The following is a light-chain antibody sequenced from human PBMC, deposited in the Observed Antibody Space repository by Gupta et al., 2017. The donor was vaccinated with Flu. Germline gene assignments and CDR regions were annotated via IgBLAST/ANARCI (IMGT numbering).Light chain of an antibody. CDR1: RSNIGRNT. CDR2: TND. CDR3: EAWDDRFNMLV. Sequence: QSVLTQPPSASGTPGQRVTVSCSGSRSNIGRNTVDWYQQLPGTAPKLLIYTNDQRPSGVPDRFSCSKSGTSDSLAINGLQSEDEAEYYGEAWDDRFNMLVFGGGTKLTVL. J-gene: IGLJ3*02. V-gene: IGLV1-44*01.